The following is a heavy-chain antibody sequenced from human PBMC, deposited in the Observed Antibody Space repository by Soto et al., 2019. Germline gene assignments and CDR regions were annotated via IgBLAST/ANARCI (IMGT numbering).Heavy chain of an antibody. V-gene: IGHV5-51*01. CDR3: ARHLVGSTRGNFDY. Sequence: PGASLKITCKTSGYSFTSYWIGWVRQMPGKGMEWMGNIYPYDSDTRYSPSFQGQVTISADTSITTAYLQWSGLRASDTATYFCARHLVGSTRGNFDYWGQGTLVTVSS. CDR2: IYPYDSDT. CDR1: GYSFTSYW. D-gene: IGHD2-2*01. J-gene: IGHJ4*01.